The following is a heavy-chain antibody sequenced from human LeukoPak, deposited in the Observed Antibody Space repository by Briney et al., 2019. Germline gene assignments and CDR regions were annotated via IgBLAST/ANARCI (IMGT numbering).Heavy chain of an antibody. V-gene: IGHV4-59*01. Sequence: SETLSLTCTVSGGSISSYYWSWIRQPPGKGLEWIGYIYYSGSTNYNPSLKSRVTISVDTSKNQFSLKLSSVTAADTAVYYCARELLLWFGEPKDAFDIWGQGTMVTVSS. CDR1: GGSISSYY. CDR2: IYYSGST. D-gene: IGHD3-10*01. J-gene: IGHJ3*02. CDR3: ARELLLWFGEPKDAFDI.